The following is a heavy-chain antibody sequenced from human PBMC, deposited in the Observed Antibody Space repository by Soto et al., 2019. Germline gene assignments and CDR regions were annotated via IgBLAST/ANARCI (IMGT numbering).Heavy chain of an antibody. V-gene: IGHV4-4*07. D-gene: IGHD3-3*01. CDR2: IYSSGST. CDR1: GGAISGYY. CDR3: TRGQRFSDWFDP. Sequence: SETLSLTCTVTGGAISGYYWTWIRQSDGEGLEWIGRIYSSGSTNYNPSLKSRVTISLDTSMNYFSLRLSSVTAADTAVYYCTRGQRFSDWFDPWGQGTLVTVSS. J-gene: IGHJ5*02.